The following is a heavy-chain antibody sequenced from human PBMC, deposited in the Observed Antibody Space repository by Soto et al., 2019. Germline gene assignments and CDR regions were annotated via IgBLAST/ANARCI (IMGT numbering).Heavy chain of an antibody. Sequence: QFQLVQSGAEVKKPGASVKVSCKASGYTFTSYGISWVRQAPGQGLEWMGWISPYNGNTNYAQKLQGRVTMTTDTCTTTAYMGLRSLRSDDTAVYYCAGGSNDIDYWGQRTLVTVSS. CDR1: GYTFTSYG. J-gene: IGHJ4*02. CDR3: AGGSNDIDY. CDR2: ISPYNGNT. V-gene: IGHV1-18*01. D-gene: IGHD1-1*01.